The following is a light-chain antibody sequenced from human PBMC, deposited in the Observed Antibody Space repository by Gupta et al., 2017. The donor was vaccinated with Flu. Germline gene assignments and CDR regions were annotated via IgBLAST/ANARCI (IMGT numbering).Light chain of an antibody. CDR1: QGIRND. J-gene: IGKJ2*02. V-gene: IGKV1-6*01. CDR3: LQDYTYPRT. Sequence: AIQMTQSPSSLSASIGDRVTITCRASQGIRNDLGWYQQKPGKAPKLLIYATSSLQSGVPSRFSGSGSGTDFTLTISSLQAEDFATYYCLQDYTYPRTFGQGTKLEIK. CDR2: ATS.